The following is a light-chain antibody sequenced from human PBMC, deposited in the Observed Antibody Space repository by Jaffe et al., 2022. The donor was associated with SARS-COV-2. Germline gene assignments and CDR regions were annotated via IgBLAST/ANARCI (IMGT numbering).Light chain of an antibody. J-gene: IGKJ1*01. CDR2: AAS. V-gene: IGKV1-27*01. Sequence: DIQMTQSPSSLSASIGDRVTITCRASQGIANYLAWYQQQPGKVPNLLIHAASTLQSGVPSRFSGRGSGTDFTLTISSLQPEDVATYYCQNYNSVPWTFGQGTKVEIK. CDR3: QNYNSVPWT. CDR1: QGIANY.